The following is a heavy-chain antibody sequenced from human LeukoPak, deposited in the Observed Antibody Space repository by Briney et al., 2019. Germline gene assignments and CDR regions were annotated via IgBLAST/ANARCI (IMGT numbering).Heavy chain of an antibody. Sequence: SETLSLTCAVYGGSFSGYYWSWIPQPPGKGLEWIGEINHSGSTNYNPSLKSRVTISVDTSKNQFSLKLSSVTAADTAVYYCAREPYDILTGPNNWFDPWGQGTLVTVSS. CDR3: AREPYDILTGPNNWFDP. CDR2: INHSGST. V-gene: IGHV4-34*01. J-gene: IGHJ5*02. CDR1: GGSFSGYY. D-gene: IGHD3-9*01.